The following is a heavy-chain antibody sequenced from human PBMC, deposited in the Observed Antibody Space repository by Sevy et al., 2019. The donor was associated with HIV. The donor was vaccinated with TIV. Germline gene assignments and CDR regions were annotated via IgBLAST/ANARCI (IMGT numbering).Heavy chain of an antibody. J-gene: IGHJ4*02. CDR3: ARGGSSWSFDY. D-gene: IGHD6-13*01. CDR1: GYTFTNYG. Sequence: ASVKVSCKASGYTFTNYGIDWVRQAPGQGLEWMGWINTYNGNTNYTQKLQGRVTMTTDTSTSTAYMGLRSLRSDDTAVYYCARGGSSWSFDYWGQGTLVTVSS. CDR2: INTYNGNT. V-gene: IGHV1-18*01.